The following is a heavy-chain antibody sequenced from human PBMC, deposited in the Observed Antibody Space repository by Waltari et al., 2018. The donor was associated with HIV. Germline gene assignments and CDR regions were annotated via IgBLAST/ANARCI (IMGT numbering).Heavy chain of an antibody. CDR2: IYYRGGT. Sequence: QLQLQASGPGLVTPSETLSLSCTFSGDSTSSRSHSWAWIRQPPGKGLEWIGSIYYRGGTYYNPSLKSRVTMSVDTSNTQFSLNLSSVTAADTAVYYWAKTSGGVHYFYFAMDAWGQGTTVTVSS. CDR1: GDSTSSRSHS. CDR3: AKTSGGVHYFYFAMDA. D-gene: IGHD3-3*01. J-gene: IGHJ6*02. V-gene: IGHV4-39*01.